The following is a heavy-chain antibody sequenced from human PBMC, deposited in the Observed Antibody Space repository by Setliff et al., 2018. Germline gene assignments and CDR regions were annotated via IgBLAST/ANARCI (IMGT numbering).Heavy chain of an antibody. CDR3: AKESLAINTRWFDP. Sequence: SETLSLTCTVSGGSISSSSYYWGWIRQPPGKGLECIGSIYYSGSTYYNPSLKSRVTISVDTSKNQFSLKLSSVTAADTAVYYCAKESLAINTRWFDPWGQGILVTVSS. D-gene: IGHD3-3*02. CDR2: IYYSGST. J-gene: IGHJ5*02. CDR1: GGSISSSSYY. V-gene: IGHV4-39*07.